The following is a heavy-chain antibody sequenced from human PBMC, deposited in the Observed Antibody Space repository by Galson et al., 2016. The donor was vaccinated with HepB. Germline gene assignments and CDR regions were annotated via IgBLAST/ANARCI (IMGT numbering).Heavy chain of an antibody. V-gene: IGHV3-30-3*01. CDR1: GFTFSSYW. J-gene: IGHJ4*02. D-gene: IGHD5-24*01. CDR2: ISYDGSNR. Sequence: SLRLSCAASGFTFSSYWMNWVRQAPGKGLEWVAVISYDGSNRYYADSVKGRFTISRDNSKNTLYLQMNSLRPEDTAVYYCASVENFDYWGQGTLVTVSS. CDR3: ASVENFDY.